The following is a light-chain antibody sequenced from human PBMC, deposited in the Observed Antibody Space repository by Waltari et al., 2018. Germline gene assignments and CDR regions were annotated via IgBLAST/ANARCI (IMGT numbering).Light chain of an antibody. CDR3: ATWDNSLTAVV. Sequence: QSVLTQPPSVSAPPGQKVTISCSGSSSNIGNYLVSWYHQLPGATPKLLIYENYRRPSGIPDRFPAAKSGTSATLDITGLQIGDEADYYCATWDNSLTAVVFGGGTKVTVL. CDR1: SSNIGNYL. V-gene: IGLV1-51*01. CDR2: ENY. J-gene: IGLJ2*01.